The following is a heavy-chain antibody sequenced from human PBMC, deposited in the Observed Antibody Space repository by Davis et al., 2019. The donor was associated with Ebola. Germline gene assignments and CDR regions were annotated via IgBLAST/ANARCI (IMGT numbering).Heavy chain of an antibody. D-gene: IGHD3-16*01. V-gene: IGHV3-64*04. Sequence: GESLKISCSDSGFTFSSYAMHWVRQAPGKGLEYVSAISSNGGSTYYADSVKGRFTISRDNSKKTMYLQMNSLRAEDTAVYYCAKDITFWYYYGMDVWGQGTTVTVSS. J-gene: IGHJ6*02. CDR1: GFTFSSYA. CDR3: AKDITFWYYYGMDV. CDR2: ISSNGGST.